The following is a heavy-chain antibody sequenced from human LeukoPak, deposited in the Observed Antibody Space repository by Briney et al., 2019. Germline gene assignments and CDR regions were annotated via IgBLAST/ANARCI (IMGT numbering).Heavy chain of an antibody. CDR1: GGSISTRTYC. CDR2: IYNSGRT. V-gene: IGHV4-39*07. CDR3: ARSPNRFGDVFDI. D-gene: IGHD3-16*01. J-gene: IGHJ3*02. Sequence: PSETLSLTCTVSGGSISTRTYCWGWIRQSPGKGLECVGSIYNSGRTSYNPSLKSRVTISSDTSKNQFFLNLTSVTAADTAVYYCARSPNRFGDVFDIWGQGTMVTVSS.